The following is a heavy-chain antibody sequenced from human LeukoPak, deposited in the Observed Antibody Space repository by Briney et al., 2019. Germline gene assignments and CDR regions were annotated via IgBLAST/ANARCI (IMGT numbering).Heavy chain of an antibody. Sequence: ASVKVSCKASGYTFTSYGISWVRQAPGQGLERMGWISAYNGNTNYAQKLQGRVTMTTDTSTSTAYMELRSLRSDDTAVYYCARVRPNSSGWSFPTEYWGQGTLVTVSS. CDR3: ARVRPNSSGWSFPTEY. CDR2: ISAYNGNT. J-gene: IGHJ4*02. CDR1: GYTFTSYG. V-gene: IGHV1-18*04. D-gene: IGHD6-19*01.